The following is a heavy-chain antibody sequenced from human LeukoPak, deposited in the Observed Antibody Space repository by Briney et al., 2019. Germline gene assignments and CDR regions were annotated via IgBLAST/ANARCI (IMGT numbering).Heavy chain of an antibody. V-gene: IGHV3-53*01. CDR3: ARGASRAFDI. J-gene: IGHJ3*02. Sequence: GGSLRLSCAASGFTFSSYWMNWARQAPGKGLEWVSVIYTTGLTYYKGSVKGRFTVSRDNSRTTVYLQMSSLRVEDTAVYYCARGASRAFDIWGQGTMVTVSS. CDR2: IYTTGLT. CDR1: GFTFSSYW.